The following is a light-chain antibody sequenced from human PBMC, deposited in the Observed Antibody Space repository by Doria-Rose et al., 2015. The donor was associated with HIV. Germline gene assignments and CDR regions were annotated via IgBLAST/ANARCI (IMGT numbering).Light chain of an antibody. CDR2: DGS. CDR3: HQYGTSWT. V-gene: IGKV3-20*01. Sequence: IVLTQSPGTLSLSPGERANLSCRASQSFSSTYLAWYQQKPGQAPSLLIYDGSTRATGIPDRFHASGSGTDFTLTINRLEPEDFALYYCHQYGTSWTFGQGTKVEI. J-gene: IGKJ1*01. CDR1: QSFSSTY.